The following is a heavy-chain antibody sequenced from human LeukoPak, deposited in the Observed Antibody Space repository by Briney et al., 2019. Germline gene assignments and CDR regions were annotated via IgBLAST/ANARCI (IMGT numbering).Heavy chain of an antibody. Sequence: GGSLRLSCAASGITFNSYTMNWVRQAPGKGLEWVSSISSSSSYIYYAASVKGRFTISRDNAKNSLYLQMNSLRAEDTALYYCARAAGTTSYYYYYYMDVWGKGTTVTVSS. CDR2: ISSSSSYI. V-gene: IGHV3-21*04. J-gene: IGHJ6*03. CDR1: GITFNSYT. D-gene: IGHD1-7*01. CDR3: ARAAGTTSYYYYYYMDV.